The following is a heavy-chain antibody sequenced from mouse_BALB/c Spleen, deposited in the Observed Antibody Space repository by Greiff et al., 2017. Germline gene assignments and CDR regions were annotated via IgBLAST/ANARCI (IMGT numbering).Heavy chain of an antibody. Sequence: QVQLQQSGAELAKPGASVKMSCKASGYTFTSYWMHWVKQRPGQGLEWIGEINPSNGRTNYNEKFKSKATLTVDKSSSTAYMQLSSLTSEDSAVYYCARSKELRGTDYWGQGTTLTVSS. CDR3: ARSKELRGTDY. D-gene: IGHD1-1*01. CDR1: GYTFTSYW. V-gene: IGHV1S81*02. J-gene: IGHJ2*01. CDR2: INPSNGRT.